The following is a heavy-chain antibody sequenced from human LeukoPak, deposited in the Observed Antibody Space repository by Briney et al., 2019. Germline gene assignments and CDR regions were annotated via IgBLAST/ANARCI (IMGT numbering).Heavy chain of an antibody. CDR1: GYSFTSGHY. J-gene: IGHJ4*02. CDR3: ARYCTSTTCILRGFDY. Sequence: SETLSLTCSVSGYSFTSGHYWGWIRQPPGKGLEWIANIYHTGSAHYNPSLKSRVTISVDTSKNQFSLRLSSVTAADTAVYYCARYCTSTTCILRGFDYWGQGTLVTVSS. D-gene: IGHD2-2*01. CDR2: IYHTGSA. V-gene: IGHV4-38-2*01.